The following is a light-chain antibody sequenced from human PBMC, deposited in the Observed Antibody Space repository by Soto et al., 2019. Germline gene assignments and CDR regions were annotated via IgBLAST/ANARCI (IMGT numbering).Light chain of an antibody. V-gene: IGKV4-1*01. Sequence: DIVMTQSPDSLAVSLGERATINCKSSQSVLYSSNNKNYLDWYQQKPGQPPKLFIYWAATRESGVPDRISGTGSGTDFTLTISSLHAEDVAVYYYQQSYSTLDTFGQGTKLDIK. J-gene: IGKJ2*01. CDR3: QQSYSTLDT. CDR2: WAA. CDR1: QSVLYSSNNKNY.